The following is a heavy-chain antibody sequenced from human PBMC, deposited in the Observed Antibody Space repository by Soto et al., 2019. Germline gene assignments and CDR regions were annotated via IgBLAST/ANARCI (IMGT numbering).Heavy chain of an antibody. CDR1: GGSISSGDYY. D-gene: IGHD3-22*01. J-gene: IGHJ4*02. V-gene: IGHV4-30-4*01. Sequence: SETLSLTCTVSGGSISSGDYYWSWIRQPPGKGLEWIGYIYYSGSTYYNPSLKSRVTISVDTSKNQFSLKLSSVTAADTAVYYCARTGYYYDSSGSGHWGQATRVTVAS. CDR2: IYYSGST. CDR3: ARTGYYYDSSGSGH.